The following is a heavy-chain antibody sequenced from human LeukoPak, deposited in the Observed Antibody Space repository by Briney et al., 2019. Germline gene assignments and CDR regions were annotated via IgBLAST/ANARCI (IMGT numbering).Heavy chain of an antibody. D-gene: IGHD6-13*01. Sequence: GGSLRLSCAASGFTFSSYAMSWVRQAPGKGLEWVSAISGSGGSTYYADSVKGRFTISRDNPKNTLYLQMNSLRAEDTAVYYCARAGSSSKQYYFDSWGQGTLVTVSS. CDR1: GFTFSSYA. CDR3: ARAGSSSKQYYFDS. V-gene: IGHV3-23*01. CDR2: ISGSGGST. J-gene: IGHJ4*02.